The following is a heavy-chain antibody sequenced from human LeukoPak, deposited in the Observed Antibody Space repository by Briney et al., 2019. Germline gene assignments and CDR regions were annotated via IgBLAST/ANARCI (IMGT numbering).Heavy chain of an antibody. D-gene: IGHD6-19*01. CDR1: GFTFDDYA. J-gene: IGHJ4*02. V-gene: IGHV3-9*03. Sequence: PGGSLRLSCAASGFTFDDYAMHWVRQAPGKGLEWVSGISWNSGSIGYADSVKGRFTISRDNAKNSLYLQMNSLRAEDMALYYCAKVSSGWSLELEAGYFDYWGQGTLVTVSS. CDR2: ISWNSGSI. CDR3: AKVSSGWSLELEAGYFDY.